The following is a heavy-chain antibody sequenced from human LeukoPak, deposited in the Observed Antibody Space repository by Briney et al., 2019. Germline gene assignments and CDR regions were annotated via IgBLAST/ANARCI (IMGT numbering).Heavy chain of an antibody. CDR2: INHSGST. D-gene: IGHD4-17*01. V-gene: IGHV4-34*01. CDR3: ASGVTTTPYYFDY. Sequence: SETLSLTCAVYGGSFSGYYWSWIRQPPGKGLEWIGEINHSGSTNYNPSLKSRVTISVDTSKNQFSLKLSSVTAADTAVYYCASGVTTTPYYFDYWGQGTLVTVSS. J-gene: IGHJ4*02. CDR1: GGSFSGYY.